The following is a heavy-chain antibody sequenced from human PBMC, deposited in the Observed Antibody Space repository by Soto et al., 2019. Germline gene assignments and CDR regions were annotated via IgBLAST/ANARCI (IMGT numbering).Heavy chain of an antibody. D-gene: IGHD3-22*01. V-gene: IGHV1-2*06. CDR2: INPNSGGT. CDR1: GYIFTDYY. CDR3: ARSAYYYDSSGSLLY. J-gene: IGHJ4*02. Sequence: GASVKVSCKASGYIFTDYYMHWVRQAPGQELGWMGRINPNSGGTNHAQKFQGRVTMTRDTSTSTAYMELRSLRSDDTAVYYCARSAYYYDSSGSLLYWGQGPLVTVSS.